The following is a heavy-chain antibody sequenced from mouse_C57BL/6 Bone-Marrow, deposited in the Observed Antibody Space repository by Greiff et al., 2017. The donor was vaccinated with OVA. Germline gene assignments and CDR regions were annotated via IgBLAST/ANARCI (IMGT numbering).Heavy chain of an antibody. CDR1: GFTFSNYW. V-gene: IGHV6-3*01. CDR3: FPPFAY. CDR2: IRLKSDNYAT. J-gene: IGHJ3*01. Sequence: VQLKESGGGLVQPGGSMKLSCVASGFTFSNYWMNWVRQSPEKGLEWVAQIRLKSDNYATHYAESVKGRFTISRDDSKSSVYLQMNNLRAEDTGIYYCFPPFAYWGQGTLVTVSA.